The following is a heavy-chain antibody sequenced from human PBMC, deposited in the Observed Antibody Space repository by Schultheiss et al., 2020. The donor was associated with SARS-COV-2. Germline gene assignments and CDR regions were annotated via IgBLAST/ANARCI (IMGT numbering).Heavy chain of an antibody. CDR1: GGSISSYY. J-gene: IGHJ4*02. V-gene: IGHV4-59*01. D-gene: IGHD2-8*01. Sequence: SETLSLTCTVSGGSISSYYWSWIRQPPGKGLEWIGYIYYSGSTNYNPSLKSRVTISVDTSKNQFSLKLSSVTAADTAVYFCAREYGEAFDYWGQGTLVTVSS. CDR2: IYYSGST. CDR3: AREYGEAFDY.